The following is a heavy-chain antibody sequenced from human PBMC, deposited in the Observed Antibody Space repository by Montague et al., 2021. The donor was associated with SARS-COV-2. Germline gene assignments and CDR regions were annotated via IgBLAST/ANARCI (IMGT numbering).Heavy chain of an antibody. V-gene: IGHV4-59*01. J-gene: IGHJ3*02. CDR1: GGSISSYY. CDR3: ARGSGWMGNAFDI. D-gene: IGHD6-19*01. Sequence: SETLSLTCTVSGGSISSYYWSWIRQPPGKGLEWIGHIYYSGSTNXNPSLKSRVTISVDTSKNQFSLKLSSVTAADTAVDYCARGSGWMGNAFDIWGQGTMVTVSS. CDR2: IYYSGST.